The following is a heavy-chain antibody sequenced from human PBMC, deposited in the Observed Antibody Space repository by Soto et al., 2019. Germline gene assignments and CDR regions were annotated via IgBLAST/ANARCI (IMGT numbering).Heavy chain of an antibody. V-gene: IGHV4-28*01. D-gene: IGHD1-26*01. CDR3: ARREIQGPIDY. CDR1: GYSISSSNW. J-gene: IGHJ4*02. Sequence: QVQLQESGPGLVKPSDTLSLTCAVSGYSISSSNWWGWIRQPPGKGLEWIGYIYYSGTTYYNPSRKSRVTMSVDTSKNQFALKLTSVTAVDTAVYYCARREIQGPIDYWGQGTLVTVSS. CDR2: IYYSGTT.